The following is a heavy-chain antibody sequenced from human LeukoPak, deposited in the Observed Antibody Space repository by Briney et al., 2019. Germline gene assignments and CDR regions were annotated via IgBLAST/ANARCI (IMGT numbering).Heavy chain of an antibody. J-gene: IGHJ6*02. D-gene: IGHD2-21*02. CDR3: ARIYCGGDCYSRDYYYGMDV. CDR1: GFTFSSYG. V-gene: IGHV3-33*01. Sequence: RGSLRLSCAASGFTFSSYGMHWVRQAPGKGLEWVAVIWYDGSNKYYADSVKGRFTISRDNSKNTLYLQMNSLRAEDTAVYYCARIYCGGDCYSRDYYYGMDVRGQGTTVTVSS. CDR2: IWYDGSNK.